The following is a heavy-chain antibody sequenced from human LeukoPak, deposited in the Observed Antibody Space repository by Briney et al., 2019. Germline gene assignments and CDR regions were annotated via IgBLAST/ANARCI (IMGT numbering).Heavy chain of an antibody. CDR2: ISAYNGNT. D-gene: IGHD2-2*01. V-gene: IGHV1-18*01. CDR3: ARGRGSVPAAPRGSDYYCMDV. CDR1: GYTFTSHG. J-gene: IGHJ6*03. Sequence: ASVKVSCKASGYTFTSHGISWVRQAPGQGLEWMGWISAYNGNTNYAQMLQGRVSMTTDTSTSTAYMELRSLRSDDTAVYYCARGRGSVPAAPRGSDYYCMDVWGKGTTVTVSS.